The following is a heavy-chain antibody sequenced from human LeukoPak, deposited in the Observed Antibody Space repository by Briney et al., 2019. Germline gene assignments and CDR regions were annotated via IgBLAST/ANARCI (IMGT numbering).Heavy chain of an antibody. Sequence: SETLSLNCAVYGGSFSGYYWSWVRQPPGKGLEWMGGINHSGSTHYNPSLKSRVTISVDTSKNQFTLKLHSVTAADTAVYYCARDSSSSVGRNYYNGMDVCRKGTTVTVSS. CDR1: GGSFSGYY. D-gene: IGHD2-2*01. J-gene: IGHJ6*01. CDR3: ARDSSSSVGRNYYNGMDV. CDR2: INHSGST. V-gene: IGHV4-34*01.